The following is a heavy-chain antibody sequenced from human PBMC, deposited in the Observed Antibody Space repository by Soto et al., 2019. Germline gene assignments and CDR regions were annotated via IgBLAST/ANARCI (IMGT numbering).Heavy chain of an antibody. J-gene: IGHJ4*02. CDR2: IGTAGDT. CDR3: ARGRRIAARPVYFDY. V-gene: IGHV3-13*01. CDR1: GFTFSSYD. Sequence: GGSLRLSCAASGFTFSSYDMHWVRQATGKGLEWVSAIGTAGDTYYPGSVKGRFTISRENAKNSLYLQMNSLRAGDTAVYYCARGRRIAARPVYFDYWGQGTLVTVSS. D-gene: IGHD6-6*01.